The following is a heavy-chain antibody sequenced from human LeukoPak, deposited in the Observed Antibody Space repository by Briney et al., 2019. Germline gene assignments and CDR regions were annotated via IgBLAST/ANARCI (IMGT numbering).Heavy chain of an antibody. D-gene: IGHD1-20*01. V-gene: IGHV3-66*02. Sequence: GGSLRLSCAASGFTVSSNYMSWVRQAPGKGLEWVSVIYSGGSTYYADSVKGRFTISRDNSKNTLYLQMNSLRAEDTAVYYCAKDRITGTPGGANYWGQGILVTVSS. CDR2: IYSGGST. CDR3: AKDRITGTPGGANY. CDR1: GFTVSSNY. J-gene: IGHJ4*02.